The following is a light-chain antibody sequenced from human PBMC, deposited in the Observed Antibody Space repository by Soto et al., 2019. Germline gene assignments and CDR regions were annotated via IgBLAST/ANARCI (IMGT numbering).Light chain of an antibody. CDR3: QSFDSSMSAL. V-gene: IGLV1-40*01. Sequence: QSVLTQPPSVSGAPGQRGTISCTGNSSNIGAGYDVHWYQHLPGAAPKLLIFGDTSRPSGVPDRFSGSKSGTSASLAITGLQPEDEADYYCQSFDSSMSALFGGGTKLTVL. CDR1: SSNIGAGYD. J-gene: IGLJ2*01. CDR2: GDT.